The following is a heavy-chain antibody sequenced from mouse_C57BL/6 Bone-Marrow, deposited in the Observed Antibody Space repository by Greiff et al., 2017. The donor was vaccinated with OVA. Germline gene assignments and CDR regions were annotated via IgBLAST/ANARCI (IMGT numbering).Heavy chain of an antibody. CDR2: ISSGGSYT. CDR3: ARHNRDGYQFAY. D-gene: IGHD2-3*01. J-gene: IGHJ3*01. CDR1: GFTFSSYG. Sequence: EVKVVESGGDLVKPGGSLKLSCAASGFTFSSYGMSWVRQTPDKRLEWVATISSGGSYTYYPDSVKGRFTISRDNAKNTLYLQMSSLKSEDTAMYYCARHNRDGYQFAYWGQGTLVTVSA. V-gene: IGHV5-6*01.